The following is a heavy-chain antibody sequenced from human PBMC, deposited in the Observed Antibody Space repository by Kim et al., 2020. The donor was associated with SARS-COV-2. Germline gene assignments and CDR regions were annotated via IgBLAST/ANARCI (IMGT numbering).Heavy chain of an antibody. J-gene: IGHJ4*02. V-gene: IGHV3-30*02. Sequence: SVRGRFTVSRDNSKNTRYLQMNSLRAEDTAVYYCAKSGGRYCSGGSCYFDYWGQGTLVTVSS. CDR3: AKSGGRYCSGGSCYFDY. D-gene: IGHD2-15*01.